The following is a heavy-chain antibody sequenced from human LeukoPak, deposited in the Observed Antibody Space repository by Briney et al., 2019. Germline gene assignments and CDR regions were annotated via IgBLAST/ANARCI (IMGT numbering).Heavy chain of an antibody. CDR3: ARLVPYYYDSSGYYPLDY. CDR2: IYYSGST. V-gene: IGHV4-39*01. D-gene: IGHD3-22*01. J-gene: IGHJ4*02. CDR1: GGSISSSSYY. Sequence: SGTLSLTCTVSGGSISSSSYYWGWIRQPPGKGLEWIGSIYYSGSTYYNPSLKSRVTISVDTSKNQFSLKLSSVTAADTAVYYCARLVPYYYDSSGYYPLDYWGQGTLVTVSS.